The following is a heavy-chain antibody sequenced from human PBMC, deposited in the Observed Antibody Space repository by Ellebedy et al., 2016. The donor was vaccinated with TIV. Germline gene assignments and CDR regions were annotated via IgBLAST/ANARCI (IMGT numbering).Heavy chain of an antibody. Sequence: GSLRLSCVVSGGSISSSYWWSCVRQSPGKGLEWIGEIFHRGGTNYNPSLKSRVTISVDKSKNQFSLKLSSVTAADTAVYYCARRQHKWFDPWGQGTLVTVSS. V-gene: IGHV4-4*02. CDR1: GGSISSSYW. CDR3: ARRQHKWFDP. J-gene: IGHJ5*02. CDR2: IFHRGGT.